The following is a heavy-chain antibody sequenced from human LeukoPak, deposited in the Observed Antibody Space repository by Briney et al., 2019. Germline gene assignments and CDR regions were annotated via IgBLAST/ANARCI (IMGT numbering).Heavy chain of an antibody. V-gene: IGHV1-8*01. J-gene: IGHJ6*02. Sequence: GASVKVSCKASGYTFTSYDINWVRQATGQGLEWMGWMNPNSGNTGYAQKFQGRATMTRNTSISTVYMELSSLRSEDTAVYYCARGRVSTTRKLVLVTYRLYYYYYGMDVWGQGTTVTVSS. CDR2: MNPNSGNT. CDR3: ARGRVSTTRKLVLVTYRLYYYYYGMDV. CDR1: GYTFTSYD. D-gene: IGHD2-21*02.